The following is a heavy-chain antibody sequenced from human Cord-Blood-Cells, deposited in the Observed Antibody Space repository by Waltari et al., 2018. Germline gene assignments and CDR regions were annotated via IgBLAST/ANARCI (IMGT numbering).Heavy chain of an antibody. V-gene: IGHV4-39*01. CDR3: ARKERRVYYDFWSGYYDAFDI. CDR1: GGSISSSSYY. CDR2: IYYSGST. J-gene: IGHJ3*02. Sequence: QLQLQESGPGLVKPSETLSLTCTVSGGSISSSSYYWGWIRQPPRKGLEWIGSIYYSGSTYYTPSLRSRFTISVDTSKNQFSLKLSSVTAADTAVYYCARKERRVYYDFWSGYYDAFDIWGQGTMVTVSS. D-gene: IGHD3-3*01.